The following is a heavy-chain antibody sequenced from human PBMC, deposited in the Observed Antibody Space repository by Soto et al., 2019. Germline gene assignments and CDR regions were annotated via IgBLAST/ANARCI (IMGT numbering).Heavy chain of an antibody. CDR2: MNPNSGNT. D-gene: IGHD5-18*01. CDR1: GGTFTSYD. CDR3: ARGFPLQDVDTASSPNLDY. J-gene: IGHJ4*02. V-gene: IGHV1-8*01. Sequence: QVQLVQSGAEVKEPGSSVKVSCKASGGTFTSYDINWVRQATGQGLEWMGWMNPNSGNTGYAQKFQGRGTMTRNTSISTDYIELSSLRSEDTAVYYCARGFPLQDVDTASSPNLDYWGQGTLVTVYS.